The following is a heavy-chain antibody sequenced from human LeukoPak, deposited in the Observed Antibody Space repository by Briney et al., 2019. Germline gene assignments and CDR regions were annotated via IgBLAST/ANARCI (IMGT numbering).Heavy chain of an antibody. CDR1: GGYISTHH. CDR3: ARDRGLYYYDSSGYYFDY. V-gene: IGHV4-4*07. CDR2: IFSSGST. Sequence: PSETLSLTCSVSGGYISTHHWTWIRQPAGKGLEWIGRIFSSGSTTYNPSLKSRVTMSVGTSKNQFSLKLSTVTAAGTAVYYCARDRGLYYYDSSGYYFDYWGQGALVTVSS. J-gene: IGHJ4*02. D-gene: IGHD3-22*01.